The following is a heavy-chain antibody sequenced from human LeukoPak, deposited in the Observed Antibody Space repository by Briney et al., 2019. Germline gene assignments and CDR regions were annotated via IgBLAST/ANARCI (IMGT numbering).Heavy chain of an antibody. CDR3: ARALRYCSSTSCSNWFDP. V-gene: IGHV4-59*01. CDR2: IYYSGST. Sequence: SETLSLTCTVSGGSISSYYWSWIRQPPGKGLEWIGYIYYSGSTNYNPSLKSRVTISVDTSKNQFSPKLSSVTAADTAVYYCARALRYCSSTSCSNWFDPWGQGTLVTVSS. CDR1: GGSISSYY. J-gene: IGHJ5*02. D-gene: IGHD2-2*01.